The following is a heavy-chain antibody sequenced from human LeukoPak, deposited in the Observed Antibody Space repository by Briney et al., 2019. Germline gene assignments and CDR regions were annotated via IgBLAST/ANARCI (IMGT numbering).Heavy chain of an antibody. V-gene: IGHV4-59*01. J-gene: IGHJ4*02. CDR2: IYYSGST. D-gene: IGHD5-24*01. Sequence: SETLSLTCTVSGGSISSYYWSWIRQPPGKGLEWIGNIYYSGSTNYNPSLKSRVTISVDTSKNQFSLKLSSVTAADTAVYYCARAPRGGYDYWGQGTLVTVSS. CDR3: ARAPRGGYDY. CDR1: GGSISSYY.